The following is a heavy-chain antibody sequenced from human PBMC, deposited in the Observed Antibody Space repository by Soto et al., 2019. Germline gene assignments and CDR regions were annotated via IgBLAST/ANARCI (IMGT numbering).Heavy chain of an antibody. D-gene: IGHD6-13*01. V-gene: IGHV4-61*01. CDR2: IYYSGST. CDR1: GGSVSSGSYY. CDR3: ARGSGIAAAALYYYYGMDV. Sequence: PSETLSLTCTVSGGSVSSGSYYWSWIRQPPGKGLEWIGYIYYSGSTNYNPSLKSRVTISVDTSKNQFSLKLSSVTAADTAVYYCARGSGIAAAALYYYYGMDVWGQGTTVTVS. J-gene: IGHJ6*02.